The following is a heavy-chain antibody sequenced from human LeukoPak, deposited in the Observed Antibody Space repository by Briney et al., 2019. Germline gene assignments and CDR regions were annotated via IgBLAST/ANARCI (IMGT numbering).Heavy chain of an antibody. D-gene: IGHD2-15*01. CDR1: GFTFSSYW. CDR2: IKQDGSEK. CDR3: ASETNTRHACSGGSCYSSELDP. J-gene: IGHJ5*02. Sequence: GGSLRLSCAASGFTFSSYWMSWVRQAPGKGLEWVANIKQDGSEKYYVDSVKGRFTISRDNAKNSLYLQMNSLRAEDTAAYYCASETNTRHACSGGSCYSSELDPWGQGTLVTVSS. V-gene: IGHV3-7*01.